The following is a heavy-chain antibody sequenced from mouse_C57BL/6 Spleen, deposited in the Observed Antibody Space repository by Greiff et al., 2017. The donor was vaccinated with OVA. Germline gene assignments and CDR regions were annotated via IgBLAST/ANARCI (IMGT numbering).Heavy chain of an antibody. CDR1: GYTFTSYW. V-gene: IGHV1-50*01. D-gene: IGHD2-4*01. Sequence: QVQLQQPGAELVKPGASVKLSCKASGYTFTSYWMQWVKQRPGQGLEWIGEIDPSDSDTNYNQKFKGKATLTVDTSSSTAYMQLSSLTSEDSAVYYCARFGDYGGFDYWGQGTTLTVSS. J-gene: IGHJ2*01. CDR3: ARFGDYGGFDY. CDR2: IDPSDSDT.